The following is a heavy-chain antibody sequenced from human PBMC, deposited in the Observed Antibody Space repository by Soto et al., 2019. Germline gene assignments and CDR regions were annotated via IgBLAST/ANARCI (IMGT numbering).Heavy chain of an antibody. V-gene: IGHV3-23*01. Sequence: VQLLESGGGLVQPGGSLRLSCAASGFTFNNYAMTWVRQAPGKGLEWVSAISGGGDTTSYADSVKGRFTVPRDGSKNTLYLQMSSLRAEDTALYYCAKGRGGSGSLTPRVDFWGQGTLVTVSS. D-gene: IGHD3-10*01. CDR1: GFTFNNYA. CDR2: ISGGGDTT. CDR3: AKGRGGSGSLTPRVDF. J-gene: IGHJ4*02.